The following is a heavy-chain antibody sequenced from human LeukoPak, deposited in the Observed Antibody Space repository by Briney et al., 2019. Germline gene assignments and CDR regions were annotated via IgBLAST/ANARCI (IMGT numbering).Heavy chain of an antibody. Sequence: ASVKVSCKASGYTFTGYYMHWVRQAPGQGLEWMGRINPNSGGTNFAQKFQGWVTMTRDTSISTAYVEVNRLISDDTAVYYCARDLTSTSNWEFDYWGQGTLVIVSS. CDR2: INPNSGGT. CDR3: ARDLTSTSNWEFDY. D-gene: IGHD1-26*01. CDR1: GYTFTGYY. V-gene: IGHV1-2*04. J-gene: IGHJ4*02.